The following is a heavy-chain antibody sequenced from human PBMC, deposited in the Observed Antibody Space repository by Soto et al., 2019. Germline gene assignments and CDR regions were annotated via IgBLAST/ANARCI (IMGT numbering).Heavy chain of an antibody. CDR3: ERRPDAFDI. J-gene: IGHJ3*02. CDR1: GSTFTDFT. CDR2: ISGDGLST. Sequence: QAVGSLRLSCAGSGSTFTDFTMTWVRQAPGKGLEWVSAISGDGLSTYYAGSVKGRFTISRDNSKTTLYLQMNSLRAEDTAVYYCERRPDAFDIWGRGTMVTVSS. V-gene: IGHV3-23*01.